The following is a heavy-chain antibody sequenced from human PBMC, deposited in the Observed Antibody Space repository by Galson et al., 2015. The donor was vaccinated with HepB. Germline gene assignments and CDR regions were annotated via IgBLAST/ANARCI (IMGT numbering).Heavy chain of an antibody. CDR3: ARDTGPPGGLDWFDP. V-gene: IGHV1-18*04. Sequence: VKLSCKASGYTFTSYGISWVRQAPGQGLEWMGWISAYNGNTNYAQKLQGRATMTTDTSTSTAYMALRSLRSDDTAVYYCARDTGPPGGLDWFDPWGQGTLVTVSS. J-gene: IGHJ5*02. CDR1: GYTFTSYG. D-gene: IGHD2-15*01. CDR2: ISAYNGNT.